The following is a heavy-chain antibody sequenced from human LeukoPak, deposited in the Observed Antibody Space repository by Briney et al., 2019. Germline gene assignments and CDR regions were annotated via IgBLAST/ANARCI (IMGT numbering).Heavy chain of an antibody. V-gene: IGHV1-2*02. CDR3: ARHPGKVTNDWYFDL. CDR1: GYSFTAFY. Sequence: ASVKVSFKTSGYSFTAFYIHWVRQAPGQGLEWMGWIHPRRGDTNYAQKFQGRVTMTRDTSITTAYMELSRLSSDDTAVYYCARHPGKVTNDWYFDLWGRGTLVTVSS. CDR2: IHPRRGDT. J-gene: IGHJ2*01. D-gene: IGHD4-23*01.